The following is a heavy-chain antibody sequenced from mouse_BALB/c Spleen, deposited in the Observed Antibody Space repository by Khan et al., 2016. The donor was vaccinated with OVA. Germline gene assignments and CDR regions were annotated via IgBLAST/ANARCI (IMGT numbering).Heavy chain of an antibody. CDR1: GYTFTSYY. CDR3: ARGYYGSADYAMDY. D-gene: IGHD1-1*01. Sequence: QVQLQQSGPELVKPGTSVRISCKASGYTFTSYYLHWVKQRPGQGLEWIGWIYPGNVNTKYNEKFKGKATLTADKSSSTAYMQLSSLTSEDSAVYFCARGYYGSADYAMDYWGQGTSVTVSS. V-gene: IGHV1S56*01. CDR2: IYPGNVNT. J-gene: IGHJ4*01.